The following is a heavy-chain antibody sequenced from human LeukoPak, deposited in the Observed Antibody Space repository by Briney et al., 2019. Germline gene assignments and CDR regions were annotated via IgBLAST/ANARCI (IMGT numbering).Heavy chain of an antibody. CDR3: AKDKLGSGRYGYYFDY. J-gene: IGHJ4*02. D-gene: IGHD3-10*01. V-gene: IGHV3-53*05. Sequence: PGGSLRLSCAASGFTVSNNYMTWVRQAPGKGLEWVSVIYSGGSTYYADSVKGRFTISRDNSKNSLYPQMNSLRTEDTALYYCAKDKLGSGRYGYYFDYWGQGTLVTVSS. CDR1: GFTVSNNY. CDR2: IYSGGST.